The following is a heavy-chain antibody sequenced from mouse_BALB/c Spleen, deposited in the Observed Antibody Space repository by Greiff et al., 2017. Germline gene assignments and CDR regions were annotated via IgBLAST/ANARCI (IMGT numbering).Heavy chain of an antibody. V-gene: IGHV5-6-5*01. CDR1: GFTFSSYA. CDR3: ARGGDYYGSSYNAMDY. Sequence: EVQRVESGGGLVKPGGSLKLSCAASGFTFSSYAMSWVRQTPEKRLEWVASISSGGSTYYPDSVKGRFTISRDNARNILYLQMSSLRSEDTAMYYCARGGDYYGSSYNAMDYWGQGTSVTVSS. CDR2: ISSGGST. D-gene: IGHD1-1*01. J-gene: IGHJ4*01.